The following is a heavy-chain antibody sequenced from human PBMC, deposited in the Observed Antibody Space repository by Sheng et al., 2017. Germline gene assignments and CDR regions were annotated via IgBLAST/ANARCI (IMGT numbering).Heavy chain of an antibody. CDR3: ARSPSESWNDSTDDWFDP. J-gene: IGHJ5*02. Sequence: QVQLQESGPGLVKPSETLSLTCAVSGYSISSGYYWGWIRQPPGKGLEWIGSIYHSGSTYYNPSLKSRVTISVDTSKNQFSLKLSSVTAADTAVYYCARSPSESWNDSTDDWFDPWGQGTLVTVSS. D-gene: IGHD1-1*01. CDR1: GYSISSGYY. V-gene: IGHV4-38-2*01. CDR2: IYHSGST.